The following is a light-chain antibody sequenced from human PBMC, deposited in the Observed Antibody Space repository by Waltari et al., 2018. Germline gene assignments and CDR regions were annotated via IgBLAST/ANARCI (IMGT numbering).Light chain of an antibody. CDR2: EVT. CDR1: SSDIGYYDL. V-gene: IGLV2-23*02. CDR3: CSYAGTRSLVV. J-gene: IGLJ2*01. Sequence: QSALTQPASVYGSLGPSIPVSSPGASSDIGYYDLVSWYQHHPGRAPKLILSEVTKRPSGVSSRFSGSKSGNTASLTISGLHTEDEADYYCCSYAGTRSLVVFGGGTRLTVL.